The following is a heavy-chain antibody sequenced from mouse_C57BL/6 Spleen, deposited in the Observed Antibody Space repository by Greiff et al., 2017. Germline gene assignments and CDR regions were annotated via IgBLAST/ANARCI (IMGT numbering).Heavy chain of an antibody. CDR1: GYTFTSYW. Sequence: QVQLKQPGAELVKPGASVKMSCKASGYTFTSYWITWVKQRPGQGLEWIGDIYPGSGSTNYNEKFKSKATLTVDTSSSTAYMQLSSLTSEDSAVYYCAVTTVVATDYYAMDYWGQGTSVTVSS. V-gene: IGHV1-55*01. CDR2: IYPGSGST. D-gene: IGHD1-1*01. CDR3: AVTTVVATDYYAMDY. J-gene: IGHJ4*01.